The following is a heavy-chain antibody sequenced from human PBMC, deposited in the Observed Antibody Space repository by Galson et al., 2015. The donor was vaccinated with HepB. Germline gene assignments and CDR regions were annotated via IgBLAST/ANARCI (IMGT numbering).Heavy chain of an antibody. D-gene: IGHD3-22*01. Sequence: SLRLSCAASGFTFSSYAMSWVRQAPGKGLEWVSSIRGSDADTYYADSVKGRFTISRDNSKNTLYLQMDSLRAEDTAVYYCAKHYYDSSGYPTSFDYWGQGTLVTVSS. J-gene: IGHJ4*02. CDR3: AKHYYDSSGYPTSFDY. V-gene: IGHV3-23*01. CDR1: GFTFSSYA. CDR2: IRGSDADT.